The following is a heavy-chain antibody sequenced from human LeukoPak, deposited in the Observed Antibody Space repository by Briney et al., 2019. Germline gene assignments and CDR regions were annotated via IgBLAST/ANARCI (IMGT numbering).Heavy chain of an antibody. Sequence: NSGGSHRLSCAASGFSFSDAWMSWVRQIPGKGLEWVGRIESKTDGGTTDYAAPVKGRFTISRDDSTNTLYLQMNSLKSEDTAVYYCTTELDVRPNHYWGQGTLVTVSS. V-gene: IGHV3-15*04. D-gene: IGHD1-14*01. CDR3: TTELDVRPNHY. J-gene: IGHJ4*02. CDR1: GFSFSDAW. CDR2: IESKTDGGTT.